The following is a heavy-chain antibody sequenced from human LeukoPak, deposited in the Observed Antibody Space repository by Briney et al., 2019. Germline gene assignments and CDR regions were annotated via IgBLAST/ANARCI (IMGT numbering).Heavy chain of an antibody. V-gene: IGHV4-4*07. D-gene: IGHD2-2*01. CDR3: ARLSADSSSSRGFDY. CDR1: GASISSYY. CDR2: IYTSGST. Sequence: PSQTLSLTCTVSGASISSYYWTWIRQPAGKGLEWIGRIYTSGSTNYNPSLKSRVTMSVDTSKNQFSLKLSSVTAADTAVYYCARLSADSSSSRGFDYWGQGTLVTVSS. J-gene: IGHJ4*02.